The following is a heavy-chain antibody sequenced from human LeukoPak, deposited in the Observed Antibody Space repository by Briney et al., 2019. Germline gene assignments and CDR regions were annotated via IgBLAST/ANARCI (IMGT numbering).Heavy chain of an antibody. D-gene: IGHD6-19*01. J-gene: IGHJ3*02. V-gene: IGHV3-11*04. CDR1: GFTFSDYY. Sequence: NPGGSLRLSCAASGFTFSDYYMSWIRQAPGKGLEWVSHISSSGSTIYYADSVKGRFTISRDNAKNSLYLQMSSLRAEDTAVYYCAGYSSGWFGSFDIWGQGTMVTVSS. CDR2: ISSSGSTI. CDR3: AGYSSGWFGSFDI.